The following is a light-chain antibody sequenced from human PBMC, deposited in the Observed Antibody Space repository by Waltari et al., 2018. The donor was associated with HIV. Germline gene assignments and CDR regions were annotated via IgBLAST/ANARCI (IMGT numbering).Light chain of an antibody. CDR1: QRLQHSDGHTY. CDR3: MQGLQTPYT. V-gene: IGKV2-28*01. CDR2: LVT. J-gene: IGKJ2*01. Sequence: DIVMTQSPLSLSVPFGRTASISCKSTQRLQHSDGHTYLDWYFQKPGQSPQLLLFLVTNRASGVPDRFSGSTSGRDFTLQISAVEADDAGIYYCMQGLQTPYTFGQGTRLEIK.